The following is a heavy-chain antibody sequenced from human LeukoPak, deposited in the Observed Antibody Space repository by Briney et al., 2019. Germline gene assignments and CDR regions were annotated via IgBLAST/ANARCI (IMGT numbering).Heavy chain of an antibody. J-gene: IGHJ5*02. CDR2: IYYSGST. D-gene: IGHD2-2*02. V-gene: IGHV4-59*12. Sequence: PSETLSLTCTVSGGSISPYYWSWIRQPPGKGLEWIGYIYYSGSTNYNPSLNSRVTISVDTSKNQFSLKLSSVTAADTAVYYCARGYVVVVPAAILDNWFDPWGQGTLVTVSS. CDR1: GGSISPYY. CDR3: ARGYVVVVPAAILDNWFDP.